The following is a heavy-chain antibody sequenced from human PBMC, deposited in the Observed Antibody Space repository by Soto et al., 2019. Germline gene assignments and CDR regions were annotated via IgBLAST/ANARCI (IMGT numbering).Heavy chain of an antibody. Sequence: GGSLRLSCAASGFTFSSYSMNWVRQAPGKGLEWVSSISSSSSYIYYADSVKGRFTISRDNAKNSLYLQMNSLRAEDTAVYYCARWGSYRYSHHKKDYWGQGTLVTVSS. CDR2: ISSSSSYI. CDR3: ARWGSYRYSHHKKDY. CDR1: GFTFSSYS. D-gene: IGHD3-16*02. V-gene: IGHV3-21*01. J-gene: IGHJ4*02.